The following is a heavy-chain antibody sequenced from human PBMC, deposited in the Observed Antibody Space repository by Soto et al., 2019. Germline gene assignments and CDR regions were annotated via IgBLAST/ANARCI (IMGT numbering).Heavy chain of an antibody. CDR2: ISYDGSNK. D-gene: IGHD6-13*01. V-gene: IGHV3-30*18. J-gene: IGHJ6*02. CDR3: AKDPVRTAAAGLASGSYYYGMDV. CDR1: GFTFSSYG. Sequence: QVQLVESGGGVVQPGRSLRLSCAASGFTFSSYGMHWVRQAPGKGLEWVAVISYDGSNKYYADSVKGRFTISRDNSKNPLYLQMNSLRAEDTAVYYCAKDPVRTAAAGLASGSYYYGMDVWGQGTTVTVSS.